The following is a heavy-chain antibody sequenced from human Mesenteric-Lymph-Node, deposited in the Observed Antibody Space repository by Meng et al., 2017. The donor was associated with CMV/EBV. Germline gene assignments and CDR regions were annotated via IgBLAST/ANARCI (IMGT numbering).Heavy chain of an antibody. V-gene: IGHV4-61*01. CDR1: GGSVTSGSYY. D-gene: IGHD3-16*02. Sequence: SETLSLTCTVSGGSVTSGSYYWSWIRQPPGKGLEWIGEINHSGSTNYNPSLKSRVTISVDTSKNQFSLKLSSVTAADTAVYYCASFRSPQYYYAMDVWGQGTTVTVSS. CDR3: ASFRSPQYYYAMDV. CDR2: INHSGST. J-gene: IGHJ6*02.